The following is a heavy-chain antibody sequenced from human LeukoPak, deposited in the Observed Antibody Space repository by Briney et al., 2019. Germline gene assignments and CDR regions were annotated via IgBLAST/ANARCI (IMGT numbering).Heavy chain of an antibody. CDR3: AREKRSDTSGYYPYYFDY. CDR2: INWNGGST. D-gene: IGHD3-22*01. Sequence: GGPLRLSCAASCFTFDDYVMSWRRQAPGKVLELGSGINWNGGSTGYADSVKGRFTISRDNAKNSLYLQMNSLRAEDTALYHCAREKRSDTSGYYPYYFDYWGQGTLVTVSS. CDR1: CFTFDDYV. V-gene: IGHV3-20*01. J-gene: IGHJ4*02.